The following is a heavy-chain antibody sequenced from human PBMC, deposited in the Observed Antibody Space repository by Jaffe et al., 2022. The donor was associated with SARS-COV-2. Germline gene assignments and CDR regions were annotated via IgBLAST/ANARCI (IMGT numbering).Heavy chain of an antibody. CDR2: INHSGST. CDR3: ARGDLSPVVVVAGHHARGDYYYMDV. J-gene: IGHJ6*03. CDR1: GGSFSGYY. V-gene: IGHV4-34*01. D-gene: IGHD2-15*01. Sequence: QVQLQQWGAGLLKPSETLSLTCAVYGGSFSGYYWSWIRQPPGKGLEWIGEINHSGSTNYNPSLKSRVTISVDTSKNQFSLKLSSVTAADTAVYYCARGDLSPVVVVAGHHARGDYYYMDVWGKGTTVTVSS.